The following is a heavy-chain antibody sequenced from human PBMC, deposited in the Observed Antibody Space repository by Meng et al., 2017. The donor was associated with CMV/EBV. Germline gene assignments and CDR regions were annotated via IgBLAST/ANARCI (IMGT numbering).Heavy chain of an antibody. Sequence: GESLKISCAASGFTFSSYAMSWVRQAPGKGLEWVSVIYSGGSSTYYADSVKGRFTISRDNSKNTLYLQMNSLRAEDTAVYYCAREGAGTIYGMDVWGQGTTVTVSS. J-gene: IGHJ6*02. CDR1: GFTFSSYA. D-gene: IGHD1-1*01. CDR3: AREGAGTIYGMDV. CDR2: IYSGGSST. V-gene: IGHV3-23*03.